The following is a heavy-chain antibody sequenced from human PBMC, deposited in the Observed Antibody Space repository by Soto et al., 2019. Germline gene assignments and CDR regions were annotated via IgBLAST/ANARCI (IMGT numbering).Heavy chain of an antibody. J-gene: IGHJ6*02. D-gene: IGHD3-22*01. CDR1: GFTFSSYS. V-gene: IGHV3-21*01. Sequence: PGGSLRLSCAASGFTFSSYSTNWVRQAPGKGLEWVSSISSSSSYIYYADSVKGRFTISRDNAKNSLYLQMNSLRAEDTAVYYCARVGYYYDSSGYFYYYGMDVWGQGTTVTVSS. CDR2: ISSSSSYI. CDR3: ARVGYYYDSSGYFYYYGMDV.